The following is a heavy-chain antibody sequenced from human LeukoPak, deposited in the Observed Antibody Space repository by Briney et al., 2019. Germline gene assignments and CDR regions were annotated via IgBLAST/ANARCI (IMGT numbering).Heavy chain of an antibody. J-gene: IGHJ4*02. D-gene: IGHD3-22*01. CDR3: ASHDSSGYYIDY. CDR2: IYSGGST. Sequence: GGSLRLSCAASGFTVSSNYMSWVRQAPGKGLEWVSVIYSGGSTYYADSVKGRFTISRDNSKNTLYLQMNSLRAEDTAVYHCASHDSSGYYIDYWGQGTLVTVSS. V-gene: IGHV3-66*04. CDR1: GFTVSSNY.